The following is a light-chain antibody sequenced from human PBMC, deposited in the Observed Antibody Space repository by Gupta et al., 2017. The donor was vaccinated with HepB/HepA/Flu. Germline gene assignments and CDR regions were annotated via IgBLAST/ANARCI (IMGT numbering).Light chain of an antibody. CDR1: QSLLHNNGHNY. J-gene: IGKJ4*01. CDR3: RQSVQTPLLT. V-gene: IGKV2-28*01. Sequence: DIVLTQSPLSLPVTPGEPASISCRSSQSLLHNNGHNYLAWYLQKPGQSPQLLIYLGSNRAAGVPDRFSGSGSGTDFTLEISRVEAEDVGVYYCRQSVQTPLLTSGRGTKVDIK. CDR2: LGS.